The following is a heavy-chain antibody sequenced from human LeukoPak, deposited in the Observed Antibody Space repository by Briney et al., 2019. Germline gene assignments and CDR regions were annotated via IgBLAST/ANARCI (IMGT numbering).Heavy chain of an antibody. V-gene: IGHV4-61*01. D-gene: IGHD6-6*01. Sequence: SETLSLTCTVSGGSVSSGSYYWSWIRQPPGKGLEWIGYISYSGNTNYNPSLKSRVTISVDTSKNQFSLKLSSVTAADTAVYYCARVALTSIAARPSFGFDYWGQGTLVTVSS. CDR1: GGSVSSGSYY. CDR3: ARVALTSIAARPSFGFDY. J-gene: IGHJ4*02. CDR2: ISYSGNT.